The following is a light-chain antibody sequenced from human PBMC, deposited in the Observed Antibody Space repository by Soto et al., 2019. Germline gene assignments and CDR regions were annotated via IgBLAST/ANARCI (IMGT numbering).Light chain of an antibody. CDR2: YDD. V-gene: IGLV1-36*01. J-gene: IGLJ2*01. CDR3: AVWDDNLNGVV. CDR1: WSNIGNNA. Sequence: QSLLTQPPAVSEAPRQRVTISCSGSWSNIGNNAVNWYQQLPGKAPKLLIYYDDLLSSGVSDRFSGSKSGTSASLAISGLQSEDEADYYCAVWDDNLNGVVFGGGTKLTVL.